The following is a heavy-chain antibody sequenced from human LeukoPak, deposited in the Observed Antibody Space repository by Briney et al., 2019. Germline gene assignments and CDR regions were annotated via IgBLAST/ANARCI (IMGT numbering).Heavy chain of an antibody. J-gene: IGHJ4*02. V-gene: IGHV4-39*01. CDR1: GASISSSDYY. Sequence: SETLSLTCTVSGASISSSDYYWGWIRQPPGKGLEWIGSIYYSGSTYYNPSLKSRVTISVDTSKNQFSLKLSSVTAADTAVYYCAGYSGWPQADYWGQGTLVTVSS. CDR3: AGYSGWPQADY. CDR2: IYYSGST. D-gene: IGHD6-19*01.